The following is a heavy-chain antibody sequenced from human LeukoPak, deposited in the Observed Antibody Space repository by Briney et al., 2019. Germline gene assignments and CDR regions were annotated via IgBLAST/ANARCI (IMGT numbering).Heavy chain of an antibody. V-gene: IGHV4-59*01. D-gene: IGHD6-13*01. CDR1: GGSISSYY. J-gene: IGHJ6*02. CDR3: ARSPGYSSSWYEILYYYGMDV. CDR2: IYYSGST. Sequence: SETLSLTCTVSGGSISSYYWSWIRQPPGKGLEWIGYIYYSGSTNYNPSLKSRVIISVDTSKNQFSLKLSSVTAADTAVYYCARSPGYSSSWYEILYYYGMDVWGQGTTVTVSS.